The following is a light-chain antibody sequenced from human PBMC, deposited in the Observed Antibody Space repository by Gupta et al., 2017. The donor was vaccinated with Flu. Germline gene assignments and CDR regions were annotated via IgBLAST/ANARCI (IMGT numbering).Light chain of an antibody. CDR1: SGSIAANF. V-gene: IGLV6-57*01. Sequence: VTISCTRSSGSIAANFVQWYQQRPGSSPTNLIYENDRRRSGVPDRFSGSIDVSSNSASLSVAGRKTEDEDDYYCQSVHDSHWIFGGGTKLTVL. CDR3: QSVHDSHWI. CDR2: END. J-gene: IGLJ2*01.